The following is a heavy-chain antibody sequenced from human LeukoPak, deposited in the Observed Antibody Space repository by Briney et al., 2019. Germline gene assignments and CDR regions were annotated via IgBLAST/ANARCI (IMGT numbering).Heavy chain of an antibody. V-gene: IGHV1-18*01. J-gene: IGHJ6*03. CDR2: ISAYNGNT. D-gene: IGHD3-9*01. CDR3: ARGAYYDILTGYYWNYYKDV. Sequence: AASVKVSCKASGYTFTSYGISWVRQAPGQGLEWMGWISAYNGNTNYAQKLQGRVTMTTDTSTSTAYMELRSLGSDDTAVYYCARGAYYDILTGYYWNYYKDVWGKGTTVTVSS. CDR1: GYTFTSYG.